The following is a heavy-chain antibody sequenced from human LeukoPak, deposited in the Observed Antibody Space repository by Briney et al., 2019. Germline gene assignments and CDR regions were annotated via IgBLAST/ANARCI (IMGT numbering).Heavy chain of an antibody. CDR3: ARDQYSSSSGFDY. V-gene: IGHV3-21*01. Sequence: GGSLRLSCAASGFTFSSYSMNWVRQAPGKGLEWVSSISSSSSYIYYADSVKGRFTISRDNAKNSLYLQMNSLRAEDTAVYYCARDQYSSSSGFDYWGQGTLVTVSS. D-gene: IGHD6-6*01. CDR2: ISSSSSYI. J-gene: IGHJ4*02. CDR1: GFTFSSYS.